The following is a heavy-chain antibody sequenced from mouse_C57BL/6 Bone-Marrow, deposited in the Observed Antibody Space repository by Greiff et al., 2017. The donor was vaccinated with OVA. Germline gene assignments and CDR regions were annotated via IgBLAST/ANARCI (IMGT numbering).Heavy chain of an antibody. CDR3: TVTTVVATVDD. V-gene: IGHV1-5*01. Sequence: EVLLQQSGTVLARPGASVKMSCKTSGYTFTSYWMHWVKQRPGQGLEWIGAIYPGNSDTSYNQKFKGKAKLTAVTSASTAYMELSSLTNEDSAVYYCTVTTVVATVDDWGQGTTLTVSS. CDR1: GYTFTSYW. D-gene: IGHD1-1*01. CDR2: IYPGNSDT. J-gene: IGHJ2*01.